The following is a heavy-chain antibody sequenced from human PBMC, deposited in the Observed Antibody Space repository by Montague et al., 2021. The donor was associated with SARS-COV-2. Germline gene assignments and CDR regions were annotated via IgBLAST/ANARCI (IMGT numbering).Heavy chain of an antibody. D-gene: IGHD3-22*01. CDR3: AREGYYDSSGYPLSY. V-gene: IGHV3-48*03. CDR2: ISSSGSSI. Sequence: SLRLSCAASGFTFNKYGMHWVRQAPGKGLEWVSYISSSGSSIYYADSVKGRFTISRDNAKNSLYLQMNSLRAEDTAVYYCAREGYYDSSGYPLSYWGQGTLVTVSS. CDR1: GFTFNKYG. J-gene: IGHJ4*02.